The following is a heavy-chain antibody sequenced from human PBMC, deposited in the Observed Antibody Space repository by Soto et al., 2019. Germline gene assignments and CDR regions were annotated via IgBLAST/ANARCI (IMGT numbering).Heavy chain of an antibody. V-gene: IGHV1-69*01. CDR2: IIPIFGTA. Sequence: QVQLVQSGAEVNKPGSSVKVSCKASGGTFRSYAISWVRQAPGQGLEWMGGIIPIFGTANYAQKFQGRVTITADESTSKAYMELSSLRSEDTAVYYCARGTTGTVYYYYGMDVWGQGTTVTVSS. CDR1: GGTFRSYA. D-gene: IGHD4-17*01. J-gene: IGHJ6*02. CDR3: ARGTTGTVYYYYGMDV.